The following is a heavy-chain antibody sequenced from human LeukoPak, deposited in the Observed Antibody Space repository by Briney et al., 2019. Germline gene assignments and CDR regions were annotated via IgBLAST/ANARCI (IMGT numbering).Heavy chain of an antibody. CDR2: IIPIFGTA. J-gene: IGHJ6*03. CDR3: ARNYCSSTSCYTGAGPYYYYYYMDV. D-gene: IGHD2-2*02. CDR1: GGTFSSYA. Sequence: GASVKVSCKASGGTFSSYAISWVRQAPGQGLEWMGGIIPIFGTANYAQRFQGRVTITADKSTSTAYMEPSSLRSEDTAVYYCARNYCSSTSCYTGAGPYYYYYYMDVWGKGTTVTVSS. V-gene: IGHV1-69*06.